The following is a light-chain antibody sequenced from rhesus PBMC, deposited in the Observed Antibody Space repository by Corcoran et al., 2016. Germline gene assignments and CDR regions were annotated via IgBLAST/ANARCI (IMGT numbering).Light chain of an antibody. J-gene: IGKJ2*01. Sequence: DIQMTQSPSSLSASVGDTVTITCRASQGISSYLNWFQLKPGKAPKLLVYDASSLESGVPSRFSGSGSGTDFTINISSLQPEDFAAYYCLQHNSYPYTFGQGTKVEIE. V-gene: IGKV1-28*03. CDR3: LQHNSYPYT. CDR1: QGISSY. CDR2: DAS.